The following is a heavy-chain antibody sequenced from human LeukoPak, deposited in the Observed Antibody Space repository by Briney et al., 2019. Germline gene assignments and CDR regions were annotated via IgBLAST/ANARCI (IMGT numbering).Heavy chain of an antibody. D-gene: IGHD6-13*01. CDR2: IIPIFGTA. Sequence: GASVKVSCKASGGTFSSYAISWVRQAPGQGLGWMGGIIPIFGTANYAQKFQGRVTITADESTSTAYMELSSLRSEDTAVYYCASLITRIKQQLVQDYYYGMDVWGKGTTVTVSS. J-gene: IGHJ6*04. V-gene: IGHV1-69*13. CDR1: GGTFSSYA. CDR3: ASLITRIKQQLVQDYYYGMDV.